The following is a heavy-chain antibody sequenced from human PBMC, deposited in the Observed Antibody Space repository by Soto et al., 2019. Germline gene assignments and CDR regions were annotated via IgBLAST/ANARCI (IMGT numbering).Heavy chain of an antibody. Sequence: GASVKVSCKASGYTFTSYAMHWVRQAPGQRLEWMGWINAGNGNTKYSQKFQGRVTITRDTSASTAYMELSSLRSEDTAVYYCARDLSHPYRGMPLGSGYSGNYFDYWGQGTLVTVSS. J-gene: IGHJ4*02. CDR3: ARDLSHPYRGMPLGSGYSGNYFDY. CDR2: INAGNGNT. V-gene: IGHV1-3*01. CDR1: GYTFTSYA. D-gene: IGHD5-12*01.